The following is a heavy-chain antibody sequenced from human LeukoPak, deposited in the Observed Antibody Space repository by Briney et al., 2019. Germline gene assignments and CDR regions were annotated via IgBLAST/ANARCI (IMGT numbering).Heavy chain of an antibody. D-gene: IGHD3-16*01. Sequence: SETLSLTCAVYGGSFSGYYWGWIRQPPGKGLEWIGEINHSGSTNYNPSLKSRVTISVDTSKNQFSLKLSSVTAADTAVYYCATPRDYVWGSYTYWGQGTLVTVSS. J-gene: IGHJ4*02. CDR3: ATPRDYVWGSYTY. CDR2: INHSGST. CDR1: GGSFSGYY. V-gene: IGHV4-34*01.